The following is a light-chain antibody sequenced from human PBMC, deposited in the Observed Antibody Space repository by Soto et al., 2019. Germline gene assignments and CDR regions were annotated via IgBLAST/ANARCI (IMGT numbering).Light chain of an antibody. CDR2: TAS. V-gene: IGKV1-39*01. CDR3: QQTYISPCT. J-gene: IGKJ2*02. Sequence: DIQMTQSPSSLSASVGDRVTITCRASQRITPYLNWYQQKPGKPPGLLIYTASNLQSGVPPRFSGSGSGTDFTLPITGLQPEDFATYCCQQTYISPCTFGQGTKLEIK. CDR1: QRITPY.